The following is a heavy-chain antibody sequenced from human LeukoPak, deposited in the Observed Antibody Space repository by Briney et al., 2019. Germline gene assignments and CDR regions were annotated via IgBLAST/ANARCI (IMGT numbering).Heavy chain of an antibody. V-gene: IGHV4-61*02. J-gene: IGHJ6*03. CDR1: GGSISSGSYY. CDR3: ARVVDSGNYYYYYMDV. CDR2: IYTSGST. D-gene: IGHD1-26*01. Sequence: SETLSLTCTVSGGSISSGSYYWSWIRQPAGKGLEWIGRIYTSGSTNYNPSLKSRVTISVDTSKNQFSLKLSSVTAADTAVYYCARVVDSGNYYYYYMDVWGKGTTVTISS.